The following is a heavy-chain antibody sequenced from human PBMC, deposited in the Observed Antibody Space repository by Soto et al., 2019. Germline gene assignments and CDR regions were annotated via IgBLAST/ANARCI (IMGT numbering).Heavy chain of an antibody. CDR1: GFTFSNYG. J-gene: IGHJ4*02. D-gene: IGHD3-22*01. CDR2: ISSSSSTI. V-gene: IGHV3-48*01. CDR3: ARDEGGDYYDSSGPLDY. Sequence: GGSLRLSCAASGFTFSNYGMHWVRQAPGKGLEWVSYISSSSSTIYYADSVKGRFTISRDNAKNSLYLQMNSLRAEDTAVYYCARDEGGDYYDSSGPLDYWGQGT.